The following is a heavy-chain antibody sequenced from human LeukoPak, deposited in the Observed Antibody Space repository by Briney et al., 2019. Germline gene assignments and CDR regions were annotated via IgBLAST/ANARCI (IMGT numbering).Heavy chain of an antibody. CDR1: GGSISSYY. Sequence: PSETLSLTCTVSGGSISSYYWSWIRQPAGKGLEWIGRIYTSGSTNYNPSLKSRVTMSVDTSKNQFSPKLSSVTAADTAVYYCARVPYNWNDVGWFDPWGQGTLVTVSS. CDR2: IYTSGST. J-gene: IGHJ5*02. V-gene: IGHV4-4*07. D-gene: IGHD1-1*01. CDR3: ARVPYNWNDVGWFDP.